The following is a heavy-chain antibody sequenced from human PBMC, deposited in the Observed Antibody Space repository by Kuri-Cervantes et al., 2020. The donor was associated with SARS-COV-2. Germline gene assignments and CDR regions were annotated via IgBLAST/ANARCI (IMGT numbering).Heavy chain of an antibody. CDR2: ITPFNGNT. J-gene: IGHJ3*02. D-gene: IGHD3-22*01. CDR3: ARSIPFRLLGVISQGGAFDI. CDR1: GGTFTYRF. V-gene: IGHV1-45*02. Sequence: SVKDTCKASGGTFTYRFLHWVRQTPGQEPEWPGWITPFNGNTKYAHRVQDRVTITRDRSMNTAYKELSSLRSDDPAVYYCARSIPFRLLGVISQGGAFDIWGQGTMVTVSS.